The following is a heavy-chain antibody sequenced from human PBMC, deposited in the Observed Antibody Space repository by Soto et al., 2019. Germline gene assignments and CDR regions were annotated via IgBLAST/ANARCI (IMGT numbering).Heavy chain of an antibody. J-gene: IGHJ6*02. D-gene: IGHD4-17*01. V-gene: IGHV3-48*02. CDR1: GFTFSSYS. CDR2: ISSSSSTI. CDR3: ARDPGDYGEYGMDV. Sequence: EVQLVESGGGLVQPGGSLRLSCAASGFTFSSYSMNWVRQAPGKGLEWVSYISSSSSTIYYADSVKGRFTISRDNAKNSRYLQMNSLRDEDTAVYYCARDPGDYGEYGMDVWGQGTTVTVSS.